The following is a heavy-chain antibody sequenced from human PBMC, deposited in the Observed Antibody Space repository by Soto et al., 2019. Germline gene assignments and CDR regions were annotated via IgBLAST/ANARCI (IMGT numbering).Heavy chain of an antibody. J-gene: IGHJ4*02. CDR3: ASREIQGPIDY. Sequence: QVQLQESGPGLVKPSDTLSLTCAVSGYSISSSNWWGWIRQPPGKGLEWIGYIYYSGTTYYNPSLKSRVTMSGDTSKNQFSLKLTSVTAVDTAVYYCASREIQGPIDYWGQGTLVTVSS. V-gene: IGHV4-28*01. D-gene: IGHD1-26*01. CDR2: IYYSGTT. CDR1: GYSISSSNW.